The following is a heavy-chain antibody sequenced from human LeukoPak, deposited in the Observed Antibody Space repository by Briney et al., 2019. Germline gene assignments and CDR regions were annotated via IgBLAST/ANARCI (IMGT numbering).Heavy chain of an antibody. D-gene: IGHD3-10*01. CDR1: GFTVSSNY. CDR2: IYSGGST. J-gene: IGHJ5*02. CDR3: ARDRSPDYGSGTKFDP. Sequence: GGSLRLSCAASGFTVSSNYMSWVRQAPGKGLEWVSVIYSGGSTYYADSVKGRFTISRHNSKNTLYLQMNSLRAEDTAVYYCARDRSPDYGSGTKFDPWGQGTLVTVSS. V-gene: IGHV3-53*04.